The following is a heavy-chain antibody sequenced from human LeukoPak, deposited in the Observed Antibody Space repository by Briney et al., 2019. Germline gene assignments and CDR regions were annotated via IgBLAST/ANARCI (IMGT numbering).Heavy chain of an antibody. D-gene: IGHD6-13*01. CDR2: IYYSGST. CDR3: ARDKGLAAAGHWYFDL. V-gene: IGHV4-61*01. CDR1: GDSITTTNYY. Sequence: SETLSLTCTVSGDSITTTNYYWDWIRQPPGKGLEWIGYIYYSGSTNYNPSLKSRVTISGDTSKNQFSLKLSSVTAADTAVYYCARDKGLAAAGHWYFDLWGRGTLVTVSS. J-gene: IGHJ2*01.